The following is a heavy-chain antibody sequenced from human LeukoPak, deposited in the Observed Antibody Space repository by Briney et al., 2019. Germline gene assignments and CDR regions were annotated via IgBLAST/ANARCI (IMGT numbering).Heavy chain of an antibody. J-gene: IGHJ4*02. CDR2: ISGGGGTT. CDR3: AKEEFYDSRVFDY. Sequence: PGGSLRLSCAASGFTFSGYAMDWVRQAPGKGLEWVSAISGGGGTTYYTDSVKGGFTVSRDNSKNTLYLQMNSLRAEDTAVYYCAKEEFYDSRVFDYWGQGTLVTVSS. V-gene: IGHV3-23*01. D-gene: IGHD3-22*01. CDR1: GFTFSGYA.